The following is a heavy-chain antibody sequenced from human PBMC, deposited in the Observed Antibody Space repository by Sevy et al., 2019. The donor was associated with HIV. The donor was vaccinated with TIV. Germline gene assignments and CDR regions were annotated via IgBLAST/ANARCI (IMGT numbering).Heavy chain of an antibody. CDR3: AKDIAVAGRLLYYFDY. D-gene: IGHD6-19*01. CDR2: ISWNSRSI. V-gene: IGHV3-9*01. J-gene: IGHJ4*02. CDR1: GFTFDDYG. Sequence: GGSLRLSCAASGFTFDDYGMHWVRQAPGKGLEWVSGISWNSRSIGYADFVKGRFTISRDSAKNSLYLQMNSLRPEDTALYYCAKDIAVAGRLLYYFDYWGQGTLVTVSS.